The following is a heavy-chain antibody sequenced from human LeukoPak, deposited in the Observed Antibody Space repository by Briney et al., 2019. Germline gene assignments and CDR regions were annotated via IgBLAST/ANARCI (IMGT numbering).Heavy chain of an antibody. CDR2: FTASGGST. CDR1: GFTFSNYW. D-gene: IGHD2-15*01. Sequence: GGSLRLSCAASGFTFSNYWMSWVRQAPGKGLEWVSSFTASGGSTYYADSVKGRFTISRDNSRNTLYLQMNTLRAEDTAVYYCAKDGLYCSGRTCYFDYWGQGTLVTVSS. CDR3: AKDGLYCSGRTCYFDY. J-gene: IGHJ4*02. V-gene: IGHV3-23*01.